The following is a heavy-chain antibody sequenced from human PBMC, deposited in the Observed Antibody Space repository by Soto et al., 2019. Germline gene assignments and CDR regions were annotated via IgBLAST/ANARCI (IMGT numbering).Heavy chain of an antibody. CDR2: VEGYGSSTT. V-gene: IGHV3-23*01. CDR1: GFIFSSYA. J-gene: IGHJ4*02. D-gene: IGHD7-27*01. CDR3: AKSGQVDNFEF. Sequence: GGSLRLSCAASGFIFSSYAMSWVRQAPGKGLEWVSIVEGYGSSTTDYADSVKGRFTISRDNSKNTLYLQMNSLRAEDTAVYYCAKSGQVDNFEFWGQGTLVTVSS.